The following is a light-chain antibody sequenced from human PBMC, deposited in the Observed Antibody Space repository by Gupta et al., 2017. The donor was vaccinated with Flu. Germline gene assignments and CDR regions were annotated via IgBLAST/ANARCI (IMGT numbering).Light chain of an antibody. CDR2: AAS. CDR3: QQSYTALMYS. Sequence: DIQMTQSPSSLSASVGDRVTITCRASQSISSYLNWYQQKPWKAPKLLIYAASSLQSGVPSRFSGRGSGTDFTLTISSLQPEDFATYYCQQSYTALMYSF. J-gene: IGKJ2*03. CDR1: QSISSY. V-gene: IGKV1-39*01.